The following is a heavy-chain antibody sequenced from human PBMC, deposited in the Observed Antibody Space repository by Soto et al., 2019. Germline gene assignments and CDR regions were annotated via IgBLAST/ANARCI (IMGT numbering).Heavy chain of an antibody. Sequence: GGSLRLSWAGSGFTLSSCCMHWVRPAPGKGLEWVAVISYDGSNKNYADSVKGRFTISRDNSKNTLYLQMNGLSAEDTAIYYCVRDRPGFLGIFDFWGQGTPVTVSS. V-gene: IGHV3-30*03. D-gene: IGHD3-3*01. CDR2: ISYDGSNK. J-gene: IGHJ4*02. CDR1: GFTLSSCC. CDR3: VRDRPGFLGIFDF.